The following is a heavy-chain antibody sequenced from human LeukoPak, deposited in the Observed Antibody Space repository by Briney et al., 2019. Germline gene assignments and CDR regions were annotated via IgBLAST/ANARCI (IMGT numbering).Heavy chain of an antibody. CDR1: GGSISSSSYY. CDR3: ARQLYYDSSGYYWYFDL. Sequence: PSETQSLTCTVSGGSISSSSYYWGWIRQPPGKGLEWIGTIYFGGSTYYNPSLKSRVTISVDTSKNQFSLKLRSVTAADTAVYYCARQLYYDSSGYYWYFDLWGRGTLVTVSS. V-gene: IGHV4-39*01. D-gene: IGHD3-22*01. J-gene: IGHJ2*01. CDR2: IYFGGST.